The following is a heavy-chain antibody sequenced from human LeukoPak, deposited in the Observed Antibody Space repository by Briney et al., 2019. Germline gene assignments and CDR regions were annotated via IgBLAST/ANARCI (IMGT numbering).Heavy chain of an antibody. V-gene: IGHV4-59*01. Sequence: SETLSLTCTVSGGSISSYYWSWIRQPPGKGLDWIGYIYYSGSTNYNPSLKSRVTISVDTSKNQFSLKLSSVTAADTAVYYCARARGYSYGGFDYWGQGTLVTVSS. CDR1: GGSISSYY. CDR2: IYYSGST. CDR3: ARARGYSYGGFDY. D-gene: IGHD5-18*01. J-gene: IGHJ4*02.